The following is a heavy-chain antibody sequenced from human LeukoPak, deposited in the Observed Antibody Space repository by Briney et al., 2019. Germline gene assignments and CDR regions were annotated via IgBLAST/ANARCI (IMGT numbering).Heavy chain of an antibody. CDR3: AKGGPPWDYYDSSGYYRDFDY. CDR1: GFTFSSYA. V-gene: IGHV3-23*01. D-gene: IGHD3-22*01. J-gene: IGHJ4*02. Sequence: GGSLRLSCAASGFTFSSYAMSWVRQAPGKGLEWVSAISGSGGSTYYADSVKGRFTISRDNSKNTLYLQMNSLRAEDTAVYYCAKGGPPWDYYDSSGYYRDFDYWGQGTLVTVSS. CDR2: ISGSGGST.